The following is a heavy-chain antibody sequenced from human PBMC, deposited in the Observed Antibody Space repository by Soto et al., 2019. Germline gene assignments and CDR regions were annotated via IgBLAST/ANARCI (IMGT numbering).Heavy chain of an antibody. CDR1: GYTFTSYA. V-gene: IGHV1-3*01. Sequence: ASVKVSCKASGYTFTSYAMHWVRQAPGQRLEWMGWINAGNGNTKYSQKFQGRVTITRDTSASTAYMELSSLRSEDTAVYYCARNRPIAGLPPAYGMDVWGQGTTVTVSS. D-gene: IGHD2-21*01. CDR2: INAGNGNT. J-gene: IGHJ6*02. CDR3: ARNRPIAGLPPAYGMDV.